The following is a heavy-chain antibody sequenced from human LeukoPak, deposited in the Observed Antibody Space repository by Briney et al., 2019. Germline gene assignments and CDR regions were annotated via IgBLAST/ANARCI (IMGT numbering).Heavy chain of an antibody. D-gene: IGHD3-22*01. Sequence: SETLSLTCTVSGGSISSSSYYWGWIRQPPGKGLEWIGSIYYSGSTYYNPSLKSRVTISVDTSKNQFSLKLGSVTAADTAVYYCARLLRPLDYYDSSGYYSFDYWGQGTLVTVSS. J-gene: IGHJ4*02. CDR3: ARLLRPLDYYDSSGYYSFDY. V-gene: IGHV4-39*01. CDR1: GGSISSSSYY. CDR2: IYYSGST.